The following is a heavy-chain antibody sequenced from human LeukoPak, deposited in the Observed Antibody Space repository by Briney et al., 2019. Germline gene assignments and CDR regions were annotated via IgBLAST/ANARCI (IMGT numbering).Heavy chain of an antibody. CDR1: GFTFSDYY. Sequence: GGSLRLSCAASGFTFSDYYMSWIRQAPGKGLEWVSYISSSGSTIYYADSVKGRFTISRDNAKNSLYLQMNSLRAEDTAVYYCARWGITFGGVIVIPGFDYWGQGTLVTVSS. CDR3: ARWGITFGGVIVIPGFDY. J-gene: IGHJ4*02. V-gene: IGHV3-11*01. CDR2: ISSSGSTI. D-gene: IGHD3-16*02.